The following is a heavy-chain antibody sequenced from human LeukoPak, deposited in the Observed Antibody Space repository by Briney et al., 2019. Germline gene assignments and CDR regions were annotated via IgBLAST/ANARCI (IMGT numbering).Heavy chain of an antibody. CDR2: INPNSGGT. Sequence: GASVKVSCTASGYTFTGYYMHWVRQAPGQGLEWMGWINPNSGGTNYAQKFQGRVTMTRDTSISTAYMELSRLRSDDTAVYYCARDRVVVVPAATRSSHYYYYGMDVWGQGTTVTVSS. J-gene: IGHJ6*02. D-gene: IGHD2-2*01. CDR3: ARDRVVVVPAATRSSHYYYYGMDV. V-gene: IGHV1-2*02. CDR1: GYTFTGYY.